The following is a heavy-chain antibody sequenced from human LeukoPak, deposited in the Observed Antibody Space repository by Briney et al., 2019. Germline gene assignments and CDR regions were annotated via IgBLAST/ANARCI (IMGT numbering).Heavy chain of an antibody. D-gene: IGHD6-13*01. CDR1: GFTFSSYA. J-gene: IGHJ4*02. CDR3: AKDLSSIAAAGTPLDY. Sequence: GGSLRLSCAASGFTFSSYAMSWVRQAPGKGLEWFSAIGGSGGSTYYADSVKGRFTISRDNSKNTLYLQMNSLRAEDTAVYYCAKDLSSIAAAGTPLDYWGQGTLVTVSS. V-gene: IGHV3-23*01. CDR2: IGGSGGST.